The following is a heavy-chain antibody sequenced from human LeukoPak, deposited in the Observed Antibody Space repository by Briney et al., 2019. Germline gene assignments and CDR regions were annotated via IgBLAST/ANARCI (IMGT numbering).Heavy chain of an antibody. V-gene: IGHV3-11*06. D-gene: IGHD4-17*01. CDR2: ISSSSSYI. CDR1: GFTFSDYY. Sequence: GGSLRLSCAASGFTFSDYYMSWIRQAPGKGLEWVSSISSSSSYIYYADSVKGRFTISRDNAKNSLYLQMNSLRAEDTAVYYCARDWGDYGGEFDYWGQGTLVTVSS. J-gene: IGHJ4*02. CDR3: ARDWGDYGGEFDY.